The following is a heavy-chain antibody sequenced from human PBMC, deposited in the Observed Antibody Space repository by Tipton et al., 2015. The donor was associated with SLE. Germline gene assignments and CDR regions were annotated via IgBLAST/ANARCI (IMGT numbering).Heavy chain of an antibody. CDR1: GCSISSSHYH. CDR3: ARGEGAAWGRNAFDV. CDR2: VFSTWST. V-gene: IGHV4-39*07. J-gene: IGHJ3*01. Sequence: TLSLTCVVSGCSISSSHYHWGWIRQPPGKGLEWIGSVFSTWSTYRNPSLKSRVTVSLDTSNNQFSLNLNSVTAADTAVYYCARGEGAAWGRNAFDVWGRGTMVTVSS. D-gene: IGHD3-16*01.